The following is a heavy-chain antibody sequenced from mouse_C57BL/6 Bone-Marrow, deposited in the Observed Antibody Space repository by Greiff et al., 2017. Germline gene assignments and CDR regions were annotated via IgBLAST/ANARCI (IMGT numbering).Heavy chain of an antibody. J-gene: IGHJ3*01. V-gene: IGHV1-53*01. D-gene: IGHD1-3*01. CDR1: GYTFTSYW. CDR3: ARGKWPPVAY. Sequence: QVHVKQPGTELVKPGASVKLSCKASGYTFTSYWMHWVKQRPGQGLEWIGNINPSNGGTNYNEKFKSKDTLTVDKSSSTAYMPLRRLTSEDSAVYYCARGKWPPVAYWGQGTLVTVSA. CDR2: INPSNGGT.